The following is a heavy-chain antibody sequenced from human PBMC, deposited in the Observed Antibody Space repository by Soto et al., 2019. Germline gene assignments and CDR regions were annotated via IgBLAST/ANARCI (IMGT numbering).Heavy chain of an antibody. V-gene: IGHV3-7*01. Sequence: GGSLRLSCAASGFTFHNYWMGWVRQTPDKGLEWVANIKPDGSEKYFVDSVKGRFTISRDNARNSLYLQLNSLRAEDTAVYYCARENYFDYWGQGALVTVSS. CDR1: GFTFHNYW. J-gene: IGHJ4*02. CDR3: ARENYFDY. CDR2: IKPDGSEK.